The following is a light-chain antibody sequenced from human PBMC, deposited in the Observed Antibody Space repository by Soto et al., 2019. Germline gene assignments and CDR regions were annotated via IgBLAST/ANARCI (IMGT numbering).Light chain of an antibody. V-gene: IGKV3-15*01. J-gene: IGKJ2*01. CDR2: GAS. CDR3: QQYNNWPYT. CDR1: QSVSSN. Sequence: EIVMTQSPATLSVSPGERATLSCRASQSVSSNLSWFHQKPAQPPRLLIYGASTRATGIRARFSGSGSGTEFTLTISSLQSEDFAVYYCQQYNNWPYTFGQGTKLEIK.